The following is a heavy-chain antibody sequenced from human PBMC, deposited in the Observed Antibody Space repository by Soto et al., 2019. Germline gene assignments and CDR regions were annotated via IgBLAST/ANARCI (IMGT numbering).Heavy chain of an antibody. CDR1: GVSIGGSFQY. V-gene: IGHV4-39*01. J-gene: IGHJ5*02. D-gene: IGHD5-12*01. Sequence: QVQLQESGPGLVKPSETLSLTCTVSGVSIGGSFQYLVWLRQPPGQGLEWIGNIALGGTKYYNPSLKTRLTLSLDTSEKLSWLELTSVTATDRAVYYCAISQRGYSGGSQFDPWGQGTRVTVSS. CDR2: IALGGTK. CDR3: AISQRGYSGGSQFDP.